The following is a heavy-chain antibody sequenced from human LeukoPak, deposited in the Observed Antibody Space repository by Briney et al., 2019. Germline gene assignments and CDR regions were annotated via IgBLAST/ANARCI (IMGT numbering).Heavy chain of an antibody. CDR1: GYTFTGYY. D-gene: IGHD3-22*01. Sequence: ASVKVSCKASGYTFTGYYMHWVRQAPGKGLEWMGGFDPEDGETIYAQKFQGRVTMTEDTSTDTAYMELSSLRSEDTAVYYCATDAAVDYYDRKSYAFDVWGQGTMVTVSS. CDR3: ATDAAVDYYDRKSYAFDV. CDR2: FDPEDGET. V-gene: IGHV1-24*01. J-gene: IGHJ3*01.